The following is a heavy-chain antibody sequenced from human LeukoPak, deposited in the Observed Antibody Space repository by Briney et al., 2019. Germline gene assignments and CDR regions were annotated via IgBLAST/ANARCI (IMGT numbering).Heavy chain of an antibody. D-gene: IGHD3-10*01. Sequence: GGSLRLSCAASGFTFDDYGMNWVRQAPGKGLEWVAGINWNGGRRVYADSVKGRFTISRDNAKNSLYLQMSSLRAEDTALYYCARERYGSGNLDYWGQGTLVTVSS. CDR1: GFTFDDYG. J-gene: IGHJ4*02. CDR2: INWNGGRR. CDR3: ARERYGSGNLDY. V-gene: IGHV3-20*04.